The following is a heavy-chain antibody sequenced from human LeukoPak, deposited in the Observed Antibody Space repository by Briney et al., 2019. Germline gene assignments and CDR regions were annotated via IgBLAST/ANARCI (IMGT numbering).Heavy chain of an antibody. J-gene: IGHJ4*02. CDR1: GYSISSGYY. D-gene: IGHD7-27*01. Sequence: PSETLSPTCAVSGYSISSGYYWGWIRQPPGKGLEWIGSIYHSGSTYYNPSLKSRVTISVDTSKNQFSLKLSPVTAADTAVYYCARSNWAYYFDYWGQGTLVTVSS. CDR3: ARSNWAYYFDY. V-gene: IGHV4-38-2*01. CDR2: IYHSGST.